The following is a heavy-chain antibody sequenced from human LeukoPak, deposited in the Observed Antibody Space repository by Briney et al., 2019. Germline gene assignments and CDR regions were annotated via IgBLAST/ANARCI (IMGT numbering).Heavy chain of an antibody. Sequence: PGGSLRLSCAASEFTFSSYWMSWVRQAPGKGLEWVANIKQDGSEKYYVDSVKGRFTISRDNAKNSLYLQMNSLRAEDTAVYYCASNAVVVPAAIHAYYYYYMDVWGKGTTVTVSS. J-gene: IGHJ6*03. CDR1: EFTFSSYW. CDR2: IKQDGSEK. D-gene: IGHD2-2*02. V-gene: IGHV3-7*01. CDR3: ASNAVVVPAAIHAYYYYYMDV.